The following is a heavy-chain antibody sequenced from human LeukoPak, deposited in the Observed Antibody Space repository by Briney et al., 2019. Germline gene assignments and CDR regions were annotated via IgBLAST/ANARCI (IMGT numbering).Heavy chain of an antibody. D-gene: IGHD1-26*01. V-gene: IGHV3-23*01. CDR3: SKDSRAGAYDYFDY. CDR1: GFTFSSYT. J-gene: IGHJ4*02. Sequence: GGSLRLSCAASGFTFSSYTMSWGRHAPRQGLEWGSAISVSGGSTYYADSVKDRFTISREDSKNTLYLQMNSLMSAATAVYYCSKDSRAGAYDYFDYWGRGTLVTVSS. CDR2: ISVSGGST.